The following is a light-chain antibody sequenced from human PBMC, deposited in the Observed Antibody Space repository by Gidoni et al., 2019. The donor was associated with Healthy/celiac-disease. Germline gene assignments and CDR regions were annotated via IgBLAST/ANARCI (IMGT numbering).Light chain of an antibody. V-gene: IGKV3-20*01. CDR2: GAS. CDR1: QSVSSSY. CDR3: QQYGSSPNLT. J-gene: IGKJ4*01. Sequence: EIVLTQSPGTLSLSPGERATLSCRASQSVSSSYLAWYQQKPGQAPRLLIYGASSRATGIPDRFSGSGSGTDFTLTISRLEPEDFAVYYCQQYGSSPNLTFXGXTKVEIK.